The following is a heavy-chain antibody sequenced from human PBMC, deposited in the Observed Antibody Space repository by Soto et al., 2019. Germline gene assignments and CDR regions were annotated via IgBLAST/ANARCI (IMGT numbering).Heavy chain of an antibody. CDR1: GGSFLGYY. J-gene: IGHJ5*02. Sequence: SDILSLTWIVCGGSFLGYYWSRIRQRPGKGLEWIGDINHSGSTNYNPSLKSRVTISVDTSKNQFSLKLSSVTAADTAVYYCARGRYCSGRSCYSGRWFDPWGQGTLVTGSS. V-gene: IGHV4-34*01. D-gene: IGHD2-15*01. CDR3: ARGRYCSGRSCYSGRWFDP. CDR2: INHSGST.